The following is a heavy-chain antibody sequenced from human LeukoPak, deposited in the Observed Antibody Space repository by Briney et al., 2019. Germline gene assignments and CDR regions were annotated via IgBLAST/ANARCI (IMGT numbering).Heavy chain of an antibody. CDR1: GYTFTGYY. V-gene: IGHV1-2*02. CDR3: ARAYYYGSGSYYNVGPYYYYYYMDV. J-gene: IGHJ6*03. D-gene: IGHD3-10*01. Sequence: ASVKVSCKASGYTFTGYYMHWVRQAPGQGLEWMGWIHPNTGGTNYAQKFQGRVTMTRDTSISTAYMELSRLRSDDTAVYYCARAYYYGSGSYYNVGPYYYYYYMDVWGKGTTVTVSS. CDR2: IHPNTGGT.